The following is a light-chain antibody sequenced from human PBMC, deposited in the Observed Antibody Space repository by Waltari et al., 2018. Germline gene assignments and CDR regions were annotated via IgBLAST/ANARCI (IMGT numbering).Light chain of an antibody. V-gene: IGLV2-11*01. J-gene: IGLJ3*02. CDR3: WSYACSYTWV. CDR2: DVS. CDR1: SSDVGGYNY. Sequence: QSALTQPRSVSGSPGQSVTISCTGTSSDVGGYNYVSWYQQHPGKAPKLMIYDVSKRPSGVPDRFSGSKSGNTASLTISGLQAEDEADYYCWSYACSYTWVFGGGTKLTVL.